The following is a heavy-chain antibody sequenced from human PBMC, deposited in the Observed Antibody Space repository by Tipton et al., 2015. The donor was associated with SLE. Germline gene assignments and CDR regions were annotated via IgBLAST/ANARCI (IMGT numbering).Heavy chain of an antibody. V-gene: IGHV4-59*02. D-gene: IGHD2-8*02. CDR1: GVSVSDHY. CDR2: VFYSDPSNFNRA. J-gene: IGHJ4*02. CDR3: ARQNGYCSRGVCYGAAVAGLLDY. Sequence: TLSLTCTVSGVSVSDHYWTWIRQPPGKGLEWLSYVFYSDPSNFNRAHYNPSLLGRVTISVDPSRNHFSLNLSSVTAADTAVYYCARQNGYCSRGVCYGAAVAGLLDYWCQGTLVTVSS.